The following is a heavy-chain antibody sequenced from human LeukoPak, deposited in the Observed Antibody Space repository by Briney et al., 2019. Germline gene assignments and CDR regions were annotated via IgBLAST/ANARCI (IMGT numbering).Heavy chain of an antibody. D-gene: IGHD3-16*01. CDR1: GFTFSSYA. CDR2: IRGSGGGS. J-gene: IGHJ4*02. Sequence: GGSLRLSCAASGFTFSSYAMSWVRQAPGKGLEWVSGIRGSGGGSYYADSVKGRFTISRDNSKNTLYLQMNSLRAEDTAVYHCAKSSDNVFFRPFDYWGQGTLVTVSS. CDR3: AKSSDNVFFRPFDY. V-gene: IGHV3-23*01.